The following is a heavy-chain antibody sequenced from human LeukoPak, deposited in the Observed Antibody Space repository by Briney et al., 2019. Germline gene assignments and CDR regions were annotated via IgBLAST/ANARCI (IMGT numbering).Heavy chain of an antibody. D-gene: IGHD6-19*01. CDR1: GGSISSFF. V-gene: IGHV4-59*01. CDR2: THYSGDT. CDR3: ARDPGSSGWGFRY. Sequence: YPSETLSLTCTVSGGSISSFFWSWIRQPPGKGLEWMGSTHYSGDTKYNPSLKSRVSLSVDTSKQQFSLRLSSVTAADTAVYYCARDPGSSGWGFRYWGQGALVTVSS. J-gene: IGHJ4*02.